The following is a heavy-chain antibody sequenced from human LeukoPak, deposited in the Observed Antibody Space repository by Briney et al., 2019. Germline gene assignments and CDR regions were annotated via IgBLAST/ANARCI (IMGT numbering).Heavy chain of an antibody. V-gene: IGHV1-46*01. J-gene: IGHJ6*03. CDR1: GYTFTSYY. CDR3: ARGRSGRITGTHRAYYYYMDV. Sequence: ASVKVSCKASGYTFTSYYMHWVRQAPGQGLEWMGIINPSGGSTSYAQKLQGRVTMTRDMSTSTVYMELSSLRSEDTAVYYCARGRSGRITGTHRAYYYYMDVWGKGTTVTISS. D-gene: IGHD1-1*01. CDR2: INPSGGST.